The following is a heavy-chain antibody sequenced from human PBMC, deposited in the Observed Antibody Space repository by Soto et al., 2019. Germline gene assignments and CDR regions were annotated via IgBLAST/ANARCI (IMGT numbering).Heavy chain of an antibody. CDR1: GFTFDDNG. D-gene: IGHD1-26*01. V-gene: IGHV3-20*04. J-gene: IGHJ4*02. CDR3: ARTSLEGATTPWDY. Sequence: GGSLRLSCAASGFTFDDNGMSWVRQAPGKGLEWVSGINWNGGSTGYADSVKGRFTISRDNAKNSLYLQMNSLRAEDTALYYCARTSLEGATTPWDYWGQGTLVTVSS. CDR2: INWNGGST.